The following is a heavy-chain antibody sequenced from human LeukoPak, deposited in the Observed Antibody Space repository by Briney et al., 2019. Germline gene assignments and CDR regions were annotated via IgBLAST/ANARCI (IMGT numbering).Heavy chain of an antibody. D-gene: IGHD1-26*01. J-gene: IGHJ4*02. CDR1: GFTFNRSL. CDR2: MDPSGSQK. CDR3: ASLHGLLGKN. Sequence: GGSLRLSCAASGFTFNRSLMNSVRQAPGKGLEWVANMDPSGSQKRYVDSVKGRFIISKDNPGASLYLDMYSLRAEDTAVYYCASLHGLLGKNWGQGTLVTVSS. V-gene: IGHV3-7*01.